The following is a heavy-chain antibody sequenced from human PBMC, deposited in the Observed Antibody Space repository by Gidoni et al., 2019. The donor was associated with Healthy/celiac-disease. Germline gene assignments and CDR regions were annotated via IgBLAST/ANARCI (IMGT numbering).Heavy chain of an antibody. V-gene: IGHV3-49*03. CDR2: SRSKAYGGTT. CDR3: TRDNYGDYAYYYYGMEV. CDR1: GFPCGDSA. J-gene: IGHJ6*02. D-gene: IGHD4-17*01. Sequence: EVQLVESGGGLVQPGRSLSLSCTASGFPCGDSAMIWLRQAPGKGLEWVGFSRSKAYGGTTEYDASVKGRCTISRDDSKSIAQLQMNSLKTEDKAGYYCTRDNYGDYAYYYYGMEVWGQGTTVTVSS.